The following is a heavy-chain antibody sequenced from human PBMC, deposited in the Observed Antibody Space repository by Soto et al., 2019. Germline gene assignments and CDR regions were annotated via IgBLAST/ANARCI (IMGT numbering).Heavy chain of an antibody. D-gene: IGHD6-19*01. CDR2: ISGSGGST. CDR3: AKDTGIAVAGRVYYFDY. Sequence: HPGGSLRLSCAASGFTFSSYAMSWVRQAPGKGLEWVSAISGSGGSTYYADSVKGRFTISRDNSKNTLYLQMNSLRAEDTAVYYCAKDTGIAVAGRVYYFDYWGQGTLVTVSS. V-gene: IGHV3-23*01. CDR1: GFTFSSYA. J-gene: IGHJ4*02.